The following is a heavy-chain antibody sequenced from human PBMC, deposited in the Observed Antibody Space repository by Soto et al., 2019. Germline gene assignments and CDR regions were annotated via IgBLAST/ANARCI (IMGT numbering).Heavy chain of an antibody. D-gene: IGHD5-18*01. CDR1: GFTFTSSA. CDR3: AVDTDMASGPSPSTAIFDY. CDR2: IVVGSGNT. J-gene: IGHJ4*02. V-gene: IGHV1-58*01. Sequence: SVKVSCKASGFTFTSSAVQWVRQARGQRLEWIGWIVVGSGNTNYAQKFQERVTITRDMSTSTAYMELSSLRSEDTAVYYCAVDTDMASGPSPSTAIFDYWGQGTLVTVSS.